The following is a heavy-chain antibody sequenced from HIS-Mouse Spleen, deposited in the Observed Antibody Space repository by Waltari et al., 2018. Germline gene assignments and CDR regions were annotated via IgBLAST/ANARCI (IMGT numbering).Heavy chain of an antibody. CDR1: GFTFSSYG. CDR2: ISYDGSNK. D-gene: IGHD6-19*01. Sequence: QVQLVESGGGVVQPGRSLRLSCAASGFTFSSYGMHWVRQAPGKGLEWVAVISYDGSNKYYADSVKGRFTISRDNSKNTLYLQMNSLRAEDTAVYYCAKDRQWLVRIYFDYWGQGTLVTVSS. CDR3: AKDRQWLVRIYFDY. J-gene: IGHJ4*02. V-gene: IGHV3-30*18.